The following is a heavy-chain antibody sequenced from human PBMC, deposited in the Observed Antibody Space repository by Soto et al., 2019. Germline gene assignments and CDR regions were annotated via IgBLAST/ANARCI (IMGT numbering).Heavy chain of an antibody. CDR1: GGSISSGDYY. D-gene: IGHD1-26*01. Sequence: SQTLSLPCTVSGGSISSGDYYWSWIRQPPGKGLEWIGYIYYSWSTYYNPSLKSRVTISVDTSKNQFSLKLSSVTAADTAVYYCASALAIVGATPFDYCARGTLV. V-gene: IGHV4-30-4*01. J-gene: IGHJ4*02. CDR3: ASALAIVGATPFDY. CDR2: IYYSWST.